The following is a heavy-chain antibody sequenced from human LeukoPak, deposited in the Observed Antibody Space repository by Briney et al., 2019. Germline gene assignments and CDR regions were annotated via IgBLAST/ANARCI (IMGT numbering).Heavy chain of an antibody. V-gene: IGHV3-23*01. CDR2: ISGSGGST. D-gene: IGHD1-26*01. CDR3: APKELGATPFDY. J-gene: IGHJ4*02. Sequence: GGSLRLSCAASGFTFSGAWMCWVRQAPGKGLEWVSAISGSGGSTYYADSVKGRFTISRDNSKNTLYLQMNSLRAEDTAVYYCAPKELGATPFDYWGQGTLVTVSS. CDR1: GFTFSGAW.